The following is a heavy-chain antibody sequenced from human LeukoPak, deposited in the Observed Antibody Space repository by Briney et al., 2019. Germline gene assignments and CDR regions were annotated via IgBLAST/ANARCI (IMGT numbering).Heavy chain of an antibody. J-gene: IGHJ4*02. CDR1: GFTFSNAW. D-gene: IGHD4-23*01. V-gene: IGHV3-15*01. CDR3: TTAPYDGRDY. Sequence: PGGSLRLSCAASGFTFSNAWMSWVRQAPGKGLEWVGRIKSKADGGATDYAAPVKGRFSVSRDDSDNIFYLQMNSLKTEDTGVYYCTTAPYDGRDYWGQGTLVTVS. CDR2: IKSKADGGAT.